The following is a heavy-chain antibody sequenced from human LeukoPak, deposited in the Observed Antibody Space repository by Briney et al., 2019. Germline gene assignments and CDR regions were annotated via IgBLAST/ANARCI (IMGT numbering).Heavy chain of an antibody. J-gene: IGHJ3*02. CDR1: GGSFSGYY. Sequence: SETLSLTCAVYGGSFSGYYWSWIRQPPGKGLEWIGEINHSGSTNYNPSLKSRVTISVDTSKNQFSLKLSSVTAADTAVYYCARDVVPAAHDAFDIWAKGQWSPSLQ. CDR2: INHSGST. CDR3: ARDVVPAAHDAFDI. V-gene: IGHV4-34*01. D-gene: IGHD2-2*01.